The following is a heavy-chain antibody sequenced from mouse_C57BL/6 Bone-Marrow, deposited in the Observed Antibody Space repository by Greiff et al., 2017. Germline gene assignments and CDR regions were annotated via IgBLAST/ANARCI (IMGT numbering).Heavy chain of an antibody. Sequence: EVMLVESEGGLVQPGSSMKLSCTASGFTFSDYYMAWVRQVPEKGLEWVANINYDGSSTYYLDSLKSRFIISRDNAKNILYLQMSSLKSEDTATYYCARDMGSNYGYAMDYWGQGTSVTVSS. CDR2: INYDGSST. D-gene: IGHD2-5*01. J-gene: IGHJ4*01. V-gene: IGHV5-16*01. CDR3: ARDMGSNYGYAMDY. CDR1: GFTFSDYY.